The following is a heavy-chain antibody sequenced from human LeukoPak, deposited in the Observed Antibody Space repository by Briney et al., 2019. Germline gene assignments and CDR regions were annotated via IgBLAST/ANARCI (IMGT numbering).Heavy chain of an antibody. CDR1: GGSVSSSRYY. CDR2: VYYSGST. J-gene: IGHJ4*02. Sequence: PSETLSLTCTVSGGSVSSSRYYWAWIRQSPGKGLEWIGSVYYSGSTYYNPSLQSRVTLSIDTSKNQFSLTVTSVTAADTALYYCARVGDFWSQTYYFDYWGQGTLVAVSS. D-gene: IGHD3-3*01. CDR3: ARVGDFWSQTYYFDY. V-gene: IGHV4-39*01.